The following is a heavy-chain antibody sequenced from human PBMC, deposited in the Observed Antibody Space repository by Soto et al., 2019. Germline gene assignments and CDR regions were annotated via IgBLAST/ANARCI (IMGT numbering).Heavy chain of an antibody. J-gene: IGHJ5*02. CDR3: ARDVLAPPTYFDP. CDR2: VYYSGTT. V-gene: IGHV4-61*08. CDR1: GGSIDSGDYY. Sequence: QVQLQESGPGLVKPLETLSLTCTVSGGSIDSGDYYWSWIRQPPGRGLEWIGYVYYSGTTNYNPSLKRRVTLSLDKSKNQFSLKLNSVTAADTAVYYCARDVLAPPTYFDPWGQGTLVTVSS.